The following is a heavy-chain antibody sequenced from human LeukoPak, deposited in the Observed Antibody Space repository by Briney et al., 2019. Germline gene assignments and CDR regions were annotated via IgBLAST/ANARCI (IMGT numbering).Heavy chain of an antibody. Sequence: SETLSLTCTVSGGSISIYYWSWIRQPPGKGLEWIGYIYYSGTTNYNPSLKSRVTISTDSSKNQFSLNLTSVTAADTAVYYCARSRTNRDVYNFYYWGQGTLVTVSS. CDR1: GGSISIYY. V-gene: IGHV4-59*08. J-gene: IGHJ4*02. D-gene: IGHD5-24*01. CDR3: ARSRTNRDVYNFYY. CDR2: IYYSGTT.